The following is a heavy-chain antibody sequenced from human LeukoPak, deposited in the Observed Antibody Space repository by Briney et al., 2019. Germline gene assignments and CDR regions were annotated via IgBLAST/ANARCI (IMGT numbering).Heavy chain of an antibody. CDR1: GGSISGTSYY. V-gene: IGHV4-39*01. Sequence: SETLSLTCTVSGGSISGTSYYWGWIRQSPGKGLEWVGSIYYTRTTYYNPSLTRRVTISGDTSKKQFSLKLSSVTAADTAVYFCARHRRDGLSYFDNWGQGTLVTVSS. D-gene: IGHD3-10*01. CDR2: IYYTRTT. J-gene: IGHJ4*02. CDR3: ARHRRDGLSYFDN.